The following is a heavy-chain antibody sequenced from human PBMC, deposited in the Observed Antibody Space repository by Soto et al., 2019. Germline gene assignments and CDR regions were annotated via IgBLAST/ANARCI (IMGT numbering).Heavy chain of an antibody. D-gene: IGHD6-13*01. CDR1: GGSFSGYY. V-gene: IGHV4-34*01. CDR2: INHSGST. CDR3: ARDGMNSSSWYWGGYYYYYGMDV. Sequence: QVQLQQWGAGLLKPSETLSLTCAVYGGSFSGYYRSWIRQPPGKGLEWIGEINHSGSTNYNPSLKSRVTISVDTSKNQFSLKLSSVTAADTAVYYCARDGMNSSSWYWGGYYYYYGMDVWGQGTTVTVSS. J-gene: IGHJ6*02.